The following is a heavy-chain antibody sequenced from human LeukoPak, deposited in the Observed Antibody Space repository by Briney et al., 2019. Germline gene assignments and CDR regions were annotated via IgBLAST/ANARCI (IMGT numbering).Heavy chain of an antibody. D-gene: IGHD3-22*01. J-gene: IGHJ4*02. CDR2: IKQDGSKK. CDR3: ARGRITMIPDY. CDR1: GFPFSSYW. V-gene: IGHV3-7*01. Sequence: GSLRLSCVASGFPFSSYWMTWVRQAPGKGLEWVANIKQDGSKKSYVDSVKGRFTISRDNAKNSLYLQMNSLRAEDTAVYYCARGRITMIPDYWGQGTLVTVSS.